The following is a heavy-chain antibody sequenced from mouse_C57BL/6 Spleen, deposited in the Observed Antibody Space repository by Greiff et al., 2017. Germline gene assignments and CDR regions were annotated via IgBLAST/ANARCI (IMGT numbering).Heavy chain of an antibody. CDR3: ARGGYYYGQYYYAMDY. V-gene: IGHV1-53*01. J-gene: IGHJ4*01. Sequence: VQLQQPGTELVKPGASVKLSCKASGYTFTSYWMHWVKQRPGQGLEWIGNINPSNGGTNYNEKFKSKATLTVDKSSSTAYMQLSSLTSEDSAVYYCARGGYYYGQYYYAMDYWGQGTSVTVSS. D-gene: IGHD1-1*01. CDR2: INPSNGGT. CDR1: GYTFTSYW.